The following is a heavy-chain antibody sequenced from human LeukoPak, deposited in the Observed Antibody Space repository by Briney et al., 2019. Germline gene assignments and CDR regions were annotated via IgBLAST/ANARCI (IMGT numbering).Heavy chain of an antibody. CDR3: AKAPEGISGMTGSGDY. CDR2: ISGSGSST. D-gene: IGHD1-14*01. V-gene: IGHV3-23*01. J-gene: IGHJ4*02. Sequence: GGSLRLSCAASGFTFGNYAMNWVRQAPGKGLEWVSVISGSGSSTYYADSVKGRFTITRDNSKNTLYLQMNSLRAEDTAVYYCAKAPEGISGMTGSGDYWGQGALVTVSS. CDR1: GFTFGNYA.